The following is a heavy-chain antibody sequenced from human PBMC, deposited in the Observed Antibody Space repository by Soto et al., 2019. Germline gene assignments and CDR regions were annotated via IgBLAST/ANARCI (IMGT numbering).Heavy chain of an antibody. CDR3: ARDLVYSSSWYPDAFDI. Sequence: ASVKVSCKASGCTFTSYYMHWVRQAPGQGLEWMGIINPSGGSPSYAQEFQGRVTMTRDTSTSTVYMELSSLRSEDTAVYYCARDLVYSSSWYPDAFDIWGQGTMVTVSS. J-gene: IGHJ3*02. CDR1: GCTFTSYY. D-gene: IGHD6-13*01. V-gene: IGHV1-46*01. CDR2: INPSGGSP.